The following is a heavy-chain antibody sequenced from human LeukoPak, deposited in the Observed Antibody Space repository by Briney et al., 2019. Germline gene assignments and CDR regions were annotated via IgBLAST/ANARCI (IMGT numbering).Heavy chain of an antibody. CDR1: GGTFSSYA. CDR3: ARSHPRDGYNFDY. V-gene: IGHV1-69*13. D-gene: IGHD5-24*01. CDR2: IIPIFGTA. Sequence: SVKVSCKASGGTFSSYAISWVRQAPGQGLEWMGGIIPIFGTANYAQKFQGRVTITADESTSTAYMELSSLRSEDTAVYYCARSHPRDGYNFDYWGQGTLVTVSS. J-gene: IGHJ4*02.